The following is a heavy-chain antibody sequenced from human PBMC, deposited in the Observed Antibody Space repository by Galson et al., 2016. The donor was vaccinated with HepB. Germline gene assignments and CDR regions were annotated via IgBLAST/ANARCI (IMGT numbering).Heavy chain of an antibody. V-gene: IGHV1-2*02. J-gene: IGHJ6*02. CDR2: INPNSGGT. CDR1: GYTLTTYY. CDR3: ARLARVADFYYYGMDV. Sequence: SVKVSCKASGYTLTTYYIHWVRQAPGQGLEWMAWINPNSGGTNYVQKFRGRFTMTRDTSINTAYMELSGLRSDDTAVYYCARLARVADFYYYGMDVWGQGTTVTVSS.